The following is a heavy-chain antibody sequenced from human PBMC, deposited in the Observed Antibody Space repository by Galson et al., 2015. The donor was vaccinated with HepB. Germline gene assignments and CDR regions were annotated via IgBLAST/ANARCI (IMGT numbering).Heavy chain of an antibody. D-gene: IGHD3-10*01. CDR2: INTNTGNP. Sequence: SVKVSCKASGYTFTSYAMNWVRQAPGQGLEWMGWINTNTGNPTYAQGFTGRFVFSLDTSVSTAYLQISSLKAEDTAVYYCAREATMVPGNWFDPWGQGTLVTVSS. CDR1: GYTFTSYA. CDR3: AREATMVPGNWFDP. V-gene: IGHV7-4-1*02. J-gene: IGHJ5*02.